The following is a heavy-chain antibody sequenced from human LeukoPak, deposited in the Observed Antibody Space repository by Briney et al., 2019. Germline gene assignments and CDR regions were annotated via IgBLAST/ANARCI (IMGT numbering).Heavy chain of an antibody. J-gene: IGHJ3*02. CDR1: GGSISSSSYY. Sequence: SGTLSLTCTVSGGSISSSSYYWGWIRQPPGKGLEWIGSIYYSGSTYYNPSLKSRVTISVDTSKNQFSLKLSSVTAADTAVYYCARGLGYCSGGSCYLDAFDIWGQGTMVTVSS. CDR2: IYYSGST. D-gene: IGHD2-15*01. V-gene: IGHV4-39*01. CDR3: ARGLGYCSGGSCYLDAFDI.